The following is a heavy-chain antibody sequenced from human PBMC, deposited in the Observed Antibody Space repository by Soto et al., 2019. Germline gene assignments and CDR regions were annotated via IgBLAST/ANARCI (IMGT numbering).Heavy chain of an antibody. CDR3: AIVVWFGELLYHGNFDY. CDR1: GYTFTSYG. D-gene: IGHD3-10*01. Sequence: GASVKVSCKASGYTFTSYGISWVRQAPGQGLEWMGWISAYNGNTNYAQKLQGRVTMTTDTSTSTAYMELRSLRSDDTAVYYCAIVVWFGELLYHGNFDYWGQGTLVTVSS. V-gene: IGHV1-18*01. CDR2: ISAYNGNT. J-gene: IGHJ4*02.